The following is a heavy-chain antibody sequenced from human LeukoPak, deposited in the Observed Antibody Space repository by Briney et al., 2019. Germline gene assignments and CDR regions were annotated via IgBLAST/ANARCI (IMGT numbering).Heavy chain of an antibody. D-gene: IGHD2-15*01. CDR2: TYHSGST. CDR3: ARGRRIVVVLGATRTHRDYYMDV. CDR1: GFTFSNAW. J-gene: IGHJ6*03. Sequence: GSLRLSCAASGFTFSNAWMSWVRQSPGKGLEWIGETYHSGSTNYNSSLKSRVTISLDTSKNQFSLKLSSVTAADTAVYYCARGRRIVVVLGATRTHRDYYMDVWGKGTTVTVSS. V-gene: IGHV4-34*01.